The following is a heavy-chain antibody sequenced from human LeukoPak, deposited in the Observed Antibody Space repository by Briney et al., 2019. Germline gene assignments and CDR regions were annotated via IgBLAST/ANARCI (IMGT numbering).Heavy chain of an antibody. J-gene: IGHJ4*02. CDR1: GFTFSSYA. CDR2: ISGSGGST. D-gene: IGHD3-9*01. Sequence: GGSLRFSCAASGFTFSSYAMSWVRQAPGKGLEWVSAISGSGGSTYYADSVKGRFTISRDNSKNTLYLQMNSLRAEDTAVYYCAKNVNYDILTGRIDYWGQGTLVTVSS. V-gene: IGHV3-23*01. CDR3: AKNVNYDILTGRIDY.